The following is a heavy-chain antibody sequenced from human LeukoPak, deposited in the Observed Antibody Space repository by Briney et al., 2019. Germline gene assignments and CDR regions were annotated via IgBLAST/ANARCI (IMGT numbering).Heavy chain of an antibody. Sequence: QPGGSLRLSCTASGFTLSSYEMHWVRQAPGKGLEWVANMNQDGSAKYYVDSVKGRFTISRDNAKNSLYLRMNSLRAEDTAVYYCATDSDRRSDYWGQGTLVTVSS. V-gene: IGHV3-7*05. J-gene: IGHJ4*02. CDR1: GFTLSSYE. D-gene: IGHD3-22*01. CDR2: MNQDGSAK. CDR3: ATDSDRRSDY.